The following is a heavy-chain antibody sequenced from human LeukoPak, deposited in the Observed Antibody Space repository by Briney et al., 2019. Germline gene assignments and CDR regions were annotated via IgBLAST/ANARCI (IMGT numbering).Heavy chain of an antibody. CDR1: GVSISSGDYY. J-gene: IGHJ4*02. CDR2: IYYSGST. V-gene: IGHV4-30-4*01. Sequence: SETLSLTCTVSGVSISSGDYYWRWIRQPPGKGLEWIGYIYYSGSTYYNPSLKSRFTISVDTSKNQFSLKLSSVTAADTAVYYCASLGPGYGDHGAFFDYWGQGTLVTVSS. CDR3: ASLGPGYGDHGAFFDY. D-gene: IGHD4-17*01.